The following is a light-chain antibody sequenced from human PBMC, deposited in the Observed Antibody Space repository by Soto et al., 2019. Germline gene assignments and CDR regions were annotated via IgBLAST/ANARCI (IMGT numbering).Light chain of an antibody. CDR3: QKYHSAPLT. CDR1: QAIYNY. CDR2: AAS. V-gene: IGKV1-27*01. Sequence: DIQMTQSPSSLSASVGDRVTITCRASQAIYNYLAWYQQKPGEVPKLLIYAASTLQSGVPSRFSGSGSGTDFTLTISSLQTEDVATYYCQKYHSAPLTFGGGTRVEIK. J-gene: IGKJ4*01.